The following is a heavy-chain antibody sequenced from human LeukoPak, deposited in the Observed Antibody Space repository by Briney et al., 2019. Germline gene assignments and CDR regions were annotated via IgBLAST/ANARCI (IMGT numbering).Heavy chain of an antibody. J-gene: IGHJ6*02. Sequence: GGSLRLSCAASGFTFSSYGMHWVRQAPGKGLEWVAVIWYDRSKTYYADSVKGRSTISRDDSKNTVYLQMNSLRAEDTAVYYCAKDQALTIFYPYGMDVWGQGTTVTVSS. D-gene: IGHD3-9*01. CDR1: GFTFSSYG. CDR3: AKDQALTIFYPYGMDV. CDR2: IWYDRSKT. V-gene: IGHV3-33*06.